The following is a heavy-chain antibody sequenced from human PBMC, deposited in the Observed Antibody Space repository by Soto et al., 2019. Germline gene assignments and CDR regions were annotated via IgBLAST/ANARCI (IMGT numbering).Heavy chain of an antibody. Sequence: PVGSLRLSCAASGFTFSSYAMSWVRQAPGKGLEWVSAISGSGGSTYYADSVKGRFTISRDNSKNTLYLQMNSLRAEDTAVYYCAKDREGKQWLVYYYYGMDVWGQGTTVTVSS. CDR2: ISGSGGST. V-gene: IGHV3-23*01. D-gene: IGHD6-19*01. J-gene: IGHJ6*02. CDR3: AKDREGKQWLVYYYYGMDV. CDR1: GFTFSSYA.